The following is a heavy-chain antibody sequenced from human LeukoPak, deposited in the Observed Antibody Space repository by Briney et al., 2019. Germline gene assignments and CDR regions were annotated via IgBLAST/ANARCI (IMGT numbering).Heavy chain of an antibody. CDR1: GFTFNTYG. J-gene: IGHJ4*02. CDR3: ARGHDYVWGSYQGGYFDY. V-gene: IGHV3-33*01. D-gene: IGHD3-16*02. Sequence: GTSLRLSCAASGFTFNTYGMHWVRQAPGKGLEWVALIWYDGTNKYYADSVKGRFTISRDNSKNTLYLQMNSLGTEDTAVYYCARGHDYVWGSYQGGYFDYWGQGTLATVSS. CDR2: IWYDGTNK.